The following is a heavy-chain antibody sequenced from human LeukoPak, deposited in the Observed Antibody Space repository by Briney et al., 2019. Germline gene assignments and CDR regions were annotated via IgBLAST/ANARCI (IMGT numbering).Heavy chain of an antibody. V-gene: IGHV4-59*01. CDR1: GGSISTYY. CDR3: ARRSVAGPNWFDP. D-gene: IGHD6-19*01. Sequence: SETLSLTCTVSGGSISTYYWSWIRQPPGKGLEWIGYIYYTGSTNYNPSLKSRVTISVDTSKNQFSLNLNSVTAADTAVYYCARRSVAGPNWFDPWGQGTLVTVSS. J-gene: IGHJ5*02. CDR2: IYYTGST.